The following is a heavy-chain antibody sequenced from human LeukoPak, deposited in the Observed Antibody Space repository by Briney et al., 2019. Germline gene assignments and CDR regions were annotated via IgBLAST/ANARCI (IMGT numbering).Heavy chain of an antibody. V-gene: IGHV4-34*01. Sequence: SETLSLTCAVYGGSFSGYYWSWIRQPPGKGLEGIGEINHSGSTNYNPSLKSRVTISVDTSKNQFSLKLSSVIAADTAVYYCARHLTVDTAMVSHWGQGTLVTVSS. CDR1: GGSFSGYY. CDR3: ARHLTVDTAMVSH. J-gene: IGHJ4*02. CDR2: INHSGST. D-gene: IGHD5-18*01.